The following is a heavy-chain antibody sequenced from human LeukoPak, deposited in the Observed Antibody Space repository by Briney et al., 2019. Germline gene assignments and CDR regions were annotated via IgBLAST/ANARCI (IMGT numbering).Heavy chain of an antibody. CDR1: GFSVSSNY. CDR3: ARLLISSGYYVDC. CDR2: IYTGGTT. V-gene: IGHV3-53*01. D-gene: IGHD3-22*01. J-gene: IGHJ4*02. Sequence: GGALRLSCAASGFSVSSNYMSWVRQAPGKGLEWVSVIYTGGTTYYADSVKGRFTISRDDSKNTLYLQMNSLRAEDTAIYYCARLLISSGYYVDCRGQGALVTVSS.